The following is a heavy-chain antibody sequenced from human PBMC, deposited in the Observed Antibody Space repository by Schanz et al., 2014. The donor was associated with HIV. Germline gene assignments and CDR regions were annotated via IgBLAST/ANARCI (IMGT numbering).Heavy chain of an antibody. D-gene: IGHD3-10*01. V-gene: IGHV3-33*08. CDR1: GFTFSSYG. CDR2: IWFDGSNK. J-gene: IGHJ4*02. Sequence: VQLLESGGGLVQPGGSLRLSCAASGFTFSSYGMHWVRQAPGKGLEWVAVIWFDGSNKYYADSVKGRITISRDNSKNAVYLQMSSLRADDTAVYYCARDSGPGIYWGQGTLVTVSS. CDR3: ARDSGPGIY.